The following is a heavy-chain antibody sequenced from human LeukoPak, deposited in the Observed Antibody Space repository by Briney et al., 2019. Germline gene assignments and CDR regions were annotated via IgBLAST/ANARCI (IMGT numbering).Heavy chain of an antibody. CDR2: IYHSGST. CDR1: GGPISSGGYY. Sequence: PSEALSLTFTVSGGPISSGGYYWSWIRQPPGKGLEWIGYIYHSGSTYYNPSLKSRVTISVDRSKNQFSLKLSSVTAADTAVYYCARAVSEGGIAAAGTGWYFDLWGRGTLVTVSS. V-gene: IGHV4-30-2*01. CDR3: ARAVSEGGIAAAGTGWYFDL. J-gene: IGHJ2*01. D-gene: IGHD6-13*01.